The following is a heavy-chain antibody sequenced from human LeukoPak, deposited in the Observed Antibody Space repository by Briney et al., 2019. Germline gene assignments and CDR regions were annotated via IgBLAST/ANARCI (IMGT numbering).Heavy chain of an antibody. CDR1: GGSISSGDYY. D-gene: IGHD1-26*01. CDR2: INHSGST. V-gene: IGHV4-39*07. Sequence: SETLSLTCTVSGGSISSGDYYWSWIRQPPGKGLEWIGEINHSGSTNYNPSLKSRVTISVDTSKNQFSLKLSSVTAADTAAYYCARDLSGSVDAFDIWGQGTMVTVSS. CDR3: ARDLSGSVDAFDI. J-gene: IGHJ3*02.